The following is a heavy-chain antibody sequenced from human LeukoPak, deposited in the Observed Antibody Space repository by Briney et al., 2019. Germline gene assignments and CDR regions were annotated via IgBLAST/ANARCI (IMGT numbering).Heavy chain of an antibody. J-gene: IGHJ4*02. CDR3: ARELRLGTFDY. Sequence: PGGSLRLSCEASGFTFSSYSMNWVRQAPGKGLEWVSYISSSSSTIYYADSVKGRFTISRDNAKNSLYLQMNSLRAEDTAVYYCARELRLGTFDYWGQGTLVTVSS. CDR2: ISSSSSTI. V-gene: IGHV3-48*01. D-gene: IGHD3-16*01. CDR1: GFTFSSYS.